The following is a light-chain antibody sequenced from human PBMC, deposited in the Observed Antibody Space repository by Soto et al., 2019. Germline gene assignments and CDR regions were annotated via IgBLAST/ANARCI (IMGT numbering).Light chain of an antibody. CDR3: SSYAGSSPLYV. CDR1: SSDVGGYKF. CDR2: EVT. J-gene: IGLJ1*01. V-gene: IGLV2-14*01. Sequence: QSVLTQPASVSGSPGQSITTSCTGTSSDVGGYKFVSWYQQHPGKVPKLLIYEVTNRPSGVSNRFSGSKSGNTASLTISGLQAEDEADYYCSSYAGSSPLYVFGTGTKGTVL.